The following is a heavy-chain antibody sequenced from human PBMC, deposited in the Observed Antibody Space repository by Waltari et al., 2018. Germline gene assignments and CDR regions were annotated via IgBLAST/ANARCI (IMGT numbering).Heavy chain of an antibody. D-gene: IGHD3-3*01. CDR2: IYTSGST. CDR3: AGGYYDFWSGSWGYYYYMDV. J-gene: IGHJ6*03. Sequence: QVQLQESGPGLVKPSETLSLTCTVSGGSISSYYWSWIRQPAGKGLEWIGRIYTSGSTNYNPSLKSRVTMSVDTSKNQFSLKLSSVTAADTAVYYCAGGYYDFWSGSWGYYYYMDVWGKGTTVTISS. V-gene: IGHV4-4*07. CDR1: GGSISSYY.